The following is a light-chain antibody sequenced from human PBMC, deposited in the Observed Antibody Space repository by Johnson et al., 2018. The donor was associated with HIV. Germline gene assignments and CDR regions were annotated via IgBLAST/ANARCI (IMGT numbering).Light chain of an antibody. J-gene: IGLJ1*01. CDR3: GTWDTRLSGLYV. CDR1: SSNIGNNY. Sequence: QSVLTQPPSVSAAPGQKVTISCSGSSSNIGNNYVSWYQHLPGTAPKLLIYDNNKRPSGIPDRFSGSKSGTSATLGITGLQTGDEADYYCGTWDTRLSGLYVFGSGTKVTVL. V-gene: IGLV1-51*01. CDR2: DNN.